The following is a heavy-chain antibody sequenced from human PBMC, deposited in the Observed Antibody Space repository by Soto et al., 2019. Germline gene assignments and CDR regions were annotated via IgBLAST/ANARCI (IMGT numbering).Heavy chain of an antibody. CDR3: ANSIAAANKGHFQH. Sequence: EVQLLESGGGLVQPGGSLRLSCAASGFTFSSYAMSWVRQAPGKGLEWVSAISGSGGSTYYADSVKGRFTISRDKSKNTLYLQMNSLRAEDTAVYYCANSIAAANKGHFQHGGQGTLVTVSS. D-gene: IGHD6-13*01. CDR2: ISGSGGST. V-gene: IGHV3-23*01. CDR1: GFTFSSYA. J-gene: IGHJ1*01.